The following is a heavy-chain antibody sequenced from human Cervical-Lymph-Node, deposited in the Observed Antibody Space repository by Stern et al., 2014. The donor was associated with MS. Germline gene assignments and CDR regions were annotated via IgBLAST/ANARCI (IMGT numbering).Heavy chain of an antibody. V-gene: IGHV3-30*04. Sequence: VQLVESGGGVVQPGRSLRLSCAASGFTFSNYAMFWVRQAPGKGPEWVAHISYEGSTTNYADSVKGRFTVSRDNSMHTLYLQMNSLRPEDTAVYSCVRGSGWYTEYYFDYWGQGALVTVSS. D-gene: IGHD6-19*01. J-gene: IGHJ4*02. CDR3: VRGSGWYTEYYFDY. CDR2: ISYEGSTT. CDR1: GFTFSNYA.